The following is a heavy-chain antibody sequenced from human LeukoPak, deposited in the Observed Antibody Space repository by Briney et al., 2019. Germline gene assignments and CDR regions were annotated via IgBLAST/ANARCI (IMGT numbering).Heavy chain of an antibody. CDR3: ARADPDFWSGYQYRYFDY. CDR2: IYYSGST. D-gene: IGHD3-3*01. V-gene: IGHV4-31*03. Sequence: PSQTLSLTCTVSGGSISSGGYYWSWIRQHPGKGLEWIGYIYYSGSTYYNPSLKSRVTISVDTSKNQFSLKLSSVTAADTAVYYCARADPDFWSGYQYRYFDYWGQGTLVTVSS. J-gene: IGHJ4*02. CDR1: GGSISSGGYY.